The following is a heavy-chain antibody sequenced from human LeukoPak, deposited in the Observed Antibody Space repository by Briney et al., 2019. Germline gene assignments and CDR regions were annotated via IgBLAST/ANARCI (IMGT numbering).Heavy chain of an antibody. CDR1: GGSISSSSYY. Sequence: SETLSLTCTVSGGSISSSSYYWGWIRQPPGKGLEWIGSIYYSGSTYYNPSLKSRVTISVDTSKNQFSLKLSSVTAADTAVYYCARWGPDYGDPTGIDYWGQGTLVTVSS. CDR2: IYYSGST. V-gene: IGHV4-39*07. J-gene: IGHJ4*02. CDR3: ARWGPDYGDPTGIDY. D-gene: IGHD4-17*01.